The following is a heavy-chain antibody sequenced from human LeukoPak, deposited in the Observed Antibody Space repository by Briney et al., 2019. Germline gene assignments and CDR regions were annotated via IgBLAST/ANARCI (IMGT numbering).Heavy chain of an antibody. D-gene: IGHD3-3*01. V-gene: IGHV1-18*01. CDR1: GYTFTSYG. J-gene: IGHJ4*02. CDR3: ARTYYDFWSGHYTIDY. CDR2: ISAYNGNT. Sequence: ASVKVSCKASGYTFTSYGISWVRQAPGQGLEWMGWISAYNGNTNYAQKLQGRVTMTTDTSTSTAYMELRSLRSDDTAVYYCARTYYDFWSGHYTIDYWGQGTLVTVSS.